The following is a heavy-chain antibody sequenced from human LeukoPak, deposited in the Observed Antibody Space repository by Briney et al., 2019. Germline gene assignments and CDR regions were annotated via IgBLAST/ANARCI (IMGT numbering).Heavy chain of an antibody. Sequence: ASVKVSRKASGYTFTDHYMHWVRQAPGQGLEWMGWMNSKSGGTNYAQKFQGRVTMTRDTSIRTAYMDLSSLTSDDTAVYYCARGTGTSWFDVWGQGTLVTVSS. CDR1: GYTFTDHY. D-gene: IGHD1-7*01. J-gene: IGHJ5*02. CDR3: ARGTGTSWFDV. CDR2: MNSKSGGT. V-gene: IGHV1-2*02.